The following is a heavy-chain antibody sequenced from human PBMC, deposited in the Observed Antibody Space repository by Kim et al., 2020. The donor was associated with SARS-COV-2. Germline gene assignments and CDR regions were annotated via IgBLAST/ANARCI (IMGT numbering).Heavy chain of an antibody. J-gene: IGHJ1*01. Sequence: SETLSLTCTVSGASISSKTYYWGWIRQPPGKGLEWIGSIYYSGSTYYNPSLKSRVTISVDTSKSQLSLKSYSVIAADTAVYYCARRSGSGWYWGQGTLAIVSS. CDR1: GASISSKTYY. CDR2: IYYSGST. CDR3: ARRSGSGWY. V-gene: IGHV4-39*01. D-gene: IGHD6-19*01.